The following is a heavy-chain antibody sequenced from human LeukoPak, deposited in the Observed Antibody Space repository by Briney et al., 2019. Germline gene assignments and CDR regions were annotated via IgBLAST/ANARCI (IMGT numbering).Heavy chain of an antibody. V-gene: IGHV4-59*01. CDR3: ASVSGYPPYFDY. Sequence: PSETLSLTCTVSGASINSYYWSWIRQPPGKGLEWIGYIYYSGSTNYNPSLKSRVTISVDTSKNQFSLKLSSVTAADTAVYYCASVSGYPPYFDYWGQGTLVTVSS. CDR1: GASINSYY. CDR2: IYYSGST. D-gene: IGHD5-12*01. J-gene: IGHJ4*02.